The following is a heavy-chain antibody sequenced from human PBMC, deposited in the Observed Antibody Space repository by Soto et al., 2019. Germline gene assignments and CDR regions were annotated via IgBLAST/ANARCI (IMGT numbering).Heavy chain of an antibody. CDR2: INHSGST. D-gene: IGHD1-26*01. Sequence: SETLSLTCAVSGGSFSGYSWTWIRQSPGKGLEWIGQINHSGSTTYNPSLKSRVTISLATSNNQFSLDLSSVTAADTAVYYCARGLFSENYYSGGWYYFDYWGQGTLVTVSS. CDR1: GGSFSGYS. CDR3: ARGLFSENYYSGGWYYFDY. V-gene: IGHV4-34*01. J-gene: IGHJ4*02.